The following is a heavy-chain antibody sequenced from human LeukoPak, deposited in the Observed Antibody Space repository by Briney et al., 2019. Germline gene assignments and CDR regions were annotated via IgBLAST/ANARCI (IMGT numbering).Heavy chain of an antibody. Sequence: WASVTVSFKASGYTFTAYYMHWVRQAPGQGLEWMGWIKPNSGVTNYAQKFQGRVTMTRDTSISTAYMELSRLRSDDTCVYYCARAYLGYCSGGSCYPYAYYYYYYMDVWGKGTTVTISS. CDR3: ARAYLGYCSGGSCYPYAYYYYYYMDV. V-gene: IGHV1-2*02. J-gene: IGHJ6*03. D-gene: IGHD2-15*01. CDR2: IKPNSGVT. CDR1: GYTFTAYY.